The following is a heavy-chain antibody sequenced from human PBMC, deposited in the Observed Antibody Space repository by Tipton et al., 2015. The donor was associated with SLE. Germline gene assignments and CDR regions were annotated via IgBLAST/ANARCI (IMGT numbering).Heavy chain of an antibody. V-gene: IGHV4-38-2*01. Sequence: TLSLTCAVSGYSISSGYCWGWIRQPPGKGLGWIGSIYHSGSTYYNPSLKSRVTISVDTSKNQFSLKLSSVTAADTAVYYCARTDYSNRHGRNWFDPWGQGTLVTDSS. J-gene: IGHJ5*02. CDR1: GYSISSGYC. CDR3: ARTDYSNRHGRNWFDP. CDR2: IYHSGST. D-gene: IGHD4-11*01.